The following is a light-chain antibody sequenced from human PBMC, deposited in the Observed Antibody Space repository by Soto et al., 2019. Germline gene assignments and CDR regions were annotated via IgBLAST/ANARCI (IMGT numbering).Light chain of an antibody. J-gene: IGLJ1*01. CDR2: EVR. CDR3: SSYTSGWGV. Sequence: QSALTQPASVSGSPGQSITISCTGTSSDVGGYDFVSWYQHHPGKAPKLIIYEVRTRPSGVSDRFSGSKSGNTASLTISGLQAEDEADYYCSSYTSGWGVFGTGTKVTVL. V-gene: IGLV2-14*01. CDR1: SSDVGGYDF.